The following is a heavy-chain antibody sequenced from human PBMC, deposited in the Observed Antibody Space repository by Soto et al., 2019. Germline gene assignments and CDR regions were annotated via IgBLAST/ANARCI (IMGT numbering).Heavy chain of an antibody. D-gene: IGHD3-10*01. CDR2: IYPGDSDT. CDR3: ARRSEYHYLSGKYYGLDV. V-gene: IGHV5-51*01. Sequence: PGESLKISCKGSGYTFTNNWVGWVRQMPGKGLEWMGIIYPGDSDTRYSPSFQGQVTISVDKSIATAYLQWSSLKASDTAMYYCARRSEYHYLSGKYYGLDVWRQGTTVTVSS. J-gene: IGHJ6*02. CDR1: GYTFTNNW.